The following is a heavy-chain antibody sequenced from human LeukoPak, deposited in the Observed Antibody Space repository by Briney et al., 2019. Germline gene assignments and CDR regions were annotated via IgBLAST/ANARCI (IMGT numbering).Heavy chain of an antibody. Sequence: PGGSLRLSCAASGFTFHSYAMHWVRQAPGKGLEWVSGISSNSGSIGYADSVKGRFTISRDNAKNSLYLQMNSLRAEDTALYYCAKDWYSSGSDVFDIWGQVTMVTVSS. J-gene: IGHJ3*02. CDR2: ISSNSGSI. D-gene: IGHD6-19*01. V-gene: IGHV3-9*01. CDR3: AKDWYSSGSDVFDI. CDR1: GFTFHSYA.